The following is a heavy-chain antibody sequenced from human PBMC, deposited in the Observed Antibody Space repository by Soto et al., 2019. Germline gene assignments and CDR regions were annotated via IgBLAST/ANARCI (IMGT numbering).Heavy chain of an antibody. CDR2: IKQDGSEK. J-gene: IGHJ4*02. V-gene: IGHV3-7*05. CDR3: ARDIQGYAYAPFDY. Sequence: EVQLVASGGGLVQPGGSLRLSCAASGFTFSSHWMSWVRQAPGKGLEWVANIKQDGSEKYYVDSVKGRFTISRDNAKNSLYLQMNSLRAEDTAVYHCARDIQGYAYAPFDYWGQGPLVRVSS. CDR1: GFTFSSHW. D-gene: IGHD5-18*01.